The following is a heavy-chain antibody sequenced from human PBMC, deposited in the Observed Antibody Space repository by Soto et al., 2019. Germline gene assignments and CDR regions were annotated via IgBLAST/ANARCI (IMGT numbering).Heavy chain of an antibody. V-gene: IGHV3-7*01. CDR1: GVTFSSYW. J-gene: IGHJ6*03. D-gene: IGHD3-3*01. Sequence: GGFLRLSCAASGVTFSSYWMSWVRQAPGKGLEWVANIKQDGSEKYYVDSVKGRFTISRDNAKNSLYLQMNSLRAEDTAVYYCATDPLRFLEWLLSGYYYYMDVWGKGTTVTVSS. CDR2: IKQDGSEK. CDR3: ATDPLRFLEWLLSGYYYYMDV.